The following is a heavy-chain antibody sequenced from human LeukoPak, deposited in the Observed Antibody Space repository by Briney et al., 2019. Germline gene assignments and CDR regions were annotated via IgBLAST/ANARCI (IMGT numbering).Heavy chain of an antibody. V-gene: IGHV3-53*01. CDR2: IYSGGST. Sequence: GGSLRLSCAASGFTVSSSHMSWVRQAPGKGLEWVSVIYSGGSTDYADSVKGRFTISRDILKNTLYLQMNSLRAEDTAVYYCARGPAGYNWGQGTLVTVSS. CDR3: ARGPAGYN. CDR1: GFTVSSSH. D-gene: IGHD1-1*01. J-gene: IGHJ4*02.